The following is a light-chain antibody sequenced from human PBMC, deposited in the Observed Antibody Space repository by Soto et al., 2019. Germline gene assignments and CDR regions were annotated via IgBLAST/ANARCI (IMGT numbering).Light chain of an antibody. CDR3: SSYAASNNFYFV. CDR1: SSDVGGYNY. J-gene: IGLJ3*02. Sequence: QSALTQPPSASGSPGQSVTISCTGTSSDVGGYNYVSWYQQYPGRAPKLMIYEVTKRPSGVPDRFSGSKSGNTASLTVSGLQAEDDADYYCSSYAASNNFYFVFGGGTQLT. V-gene: IGLV2-8*01. CDR2: EVT.